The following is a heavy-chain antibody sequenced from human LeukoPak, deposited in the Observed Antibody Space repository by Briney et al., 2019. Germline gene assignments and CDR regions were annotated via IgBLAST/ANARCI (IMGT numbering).Heavy chain of an antibody. CDR1: GFKFSSYA. D-gene: IGHD2-21*02. J-gene: IGHJ4*02. CDR3: AGGDTVWYYFEY. V-gene: IGHV3-23*01. Sequence: GGSLRLSCAASGFKFSSYAMSWVRQSPGKGLEWVSSITFSGRGTYYADSVKGRFTISRDNSKNTLFLQMNSLRAEDTAIYYCAGGDTVWYYFEYWGQGTLVTVSS. CDR2: ITFSGRGT.